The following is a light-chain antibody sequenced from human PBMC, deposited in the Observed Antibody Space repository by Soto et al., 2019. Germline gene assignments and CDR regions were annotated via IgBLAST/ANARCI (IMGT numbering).Light chain of an antibody. J-gene: IGKJ1*01. CDR2: GIS. CDR1: HTISSSY. V-gene: IGKV3-20*01. CDR3: QQYVNSSPRT. Sequence: EIVLTQSPGTLSLSPGERATLSCRASHTISSSYLAWYQQKPGQAPRLLMYGISRRATGIPDRFTGSGSGTAFTLTITRLEPEDFAVYYCQQYVNSSPRTFGQGTKVEIK.